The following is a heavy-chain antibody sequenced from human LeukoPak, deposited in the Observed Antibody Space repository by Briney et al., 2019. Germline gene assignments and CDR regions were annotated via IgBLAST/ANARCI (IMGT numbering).Heavy chain of an antibody. D-gene: IGHD5-18*01. CDR1: GFTFSSYT. Sequence: GRSLRLPCVGSGFTFSSYTIHWVRQAPGKGPQWVAVISSDGSNTYYADAVRGRFAISRDNSKNTVFLQMNSLRVEDTGVYFCVREGQLWSDLDSWGQGTLVTVSS. J-gene: IGHJ4*02. CDR2: ISSDGSNT. CDR3: VREGQLWSDLDS. V-gene: IGHV3-30*17.